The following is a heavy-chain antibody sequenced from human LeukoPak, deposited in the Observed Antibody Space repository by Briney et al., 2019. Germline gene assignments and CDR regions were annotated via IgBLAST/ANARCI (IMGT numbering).Heavy chain of an antibody. CDR1: GFTVSSNY. D-gene: IGHD3-22*01. CDR3: ARDKYYDSRDSSFDY. V-gene: IGHV3-66*01. J-gene: IGHJ4*02. Sequence: GGSLRLSCAASGFTVSSNYMSWVRQAPGKGLEWVSVIYSGGSTYYADSVKGRFTISRDNSKNTLYLQMNSLRAEDTAVYYCARDKYYDSRDSSFDYWGQGTLVTVSS. CDR2: IYSGGST.